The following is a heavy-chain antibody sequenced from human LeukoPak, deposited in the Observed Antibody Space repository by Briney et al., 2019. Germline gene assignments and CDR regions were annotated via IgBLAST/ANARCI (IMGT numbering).Heavy chain of an antibody. CDR3: ARQWESSSSGDY. V-gene: IGHV5-51*01. CDR2: IYSGDSNY. J-gene: IGHJ4*02. Sequence: ESLKISCKGSGYSFTSYWLGWVRQMPGKGLEWMGIIYSGDSNYRYSPSFQGQVTISADKSISTAYLQWSSLKASDTAMYYCARQWESSSSGDYWGQGTLVTVSS. CDR1: GYSFTSYW. D-gene: IGHD6-6*01.